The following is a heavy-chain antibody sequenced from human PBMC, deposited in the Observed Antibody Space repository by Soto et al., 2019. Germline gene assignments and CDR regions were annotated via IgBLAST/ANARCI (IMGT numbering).Heavy chain of an antibody. J-gene: IGHJ3*02. CDR1: GFTVSGKKY. D-gene: IGHD1-1*01. CDR3: ATWHLQEHAYDI. Sequence: PGGSLRLSCEAFGFTVSGKKYVAWVRQAPGKGLEWLSALYDLDGTNYADSVKGRFTTSSDSSRTTVYLQMNSLRPDDTAVYSCATWHLQEHAYDIWGQGTMVTVSS. CDR2: LYDLDGT. V-gene: IGHV3-53*01.